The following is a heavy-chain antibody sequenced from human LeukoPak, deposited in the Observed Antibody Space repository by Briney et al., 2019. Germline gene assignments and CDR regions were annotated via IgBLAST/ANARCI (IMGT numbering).Heavy chain of an antibody. V-gene: IGHV3-23*01. D-gene: IGHD3-10*01. J-gene: IGHJ4*02. CDR1: GFTFSSYT. CDR2: ISGSGGGT. CDR3: AKRGIVIRAVIIVGFRKEAYYFDY. Sequence: PEGSLRLSCAASGFTFSSYTMSWVRQAPGKGLEWVSAISGSGGGTYYADSVKGRFTISRDNSKNTLYLQMNSLRAEDTAVYFCAKRGIVIRAVIIVGFRKEAYYFDYWGQGALVTVSS.